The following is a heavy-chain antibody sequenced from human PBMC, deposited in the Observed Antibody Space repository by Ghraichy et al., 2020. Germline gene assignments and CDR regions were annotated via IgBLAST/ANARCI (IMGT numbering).Heavy chain of an antibody. V-gene: IGHV3-33*01. CDR3: ARGELLWFGDPGFVVY. J-gene: IGHJ4*02. Sequence: GGSLRLSRAASGFTFSSYGMHWVRQAPGKGLEWVAVIWYDGSNKYYADSVKGRFTISRDNSKNTLYLQMNSLRAEDTAVYYCARGELLWFGDPGFVVYWGQGTLVTVSS. D-gene: IGHD3-10*01. CDR2: IWYDGSNK. CDR1: GFTFSSYG.